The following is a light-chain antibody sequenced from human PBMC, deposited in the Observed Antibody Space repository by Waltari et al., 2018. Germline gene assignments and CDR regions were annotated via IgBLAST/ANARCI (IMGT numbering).Light chain of an antibody. CDR1: QSVSSN. CDR2: GAS. V-gene: IGKV3-15*01. CDR3: QQYNNWLYT. J-gene: IGKJ2*01. Sequence: EIVITQSPATLSVSPGERATLPCRASQSVSSNLAWYQQKPGQAPRLLIYGASTRATGIPARFSGSGSGTEFTLTISSLQSEDFAVYYCQQYNNWLYTFGQGTKLEIK.